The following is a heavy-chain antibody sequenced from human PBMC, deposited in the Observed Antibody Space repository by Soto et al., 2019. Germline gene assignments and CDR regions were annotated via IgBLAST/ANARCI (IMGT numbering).Heavy chain of an antibody. D-gene: IGHD3-9*01. V-gene: IGHV4-39*01. CDR3: ARLNYLTGYYSFDY. Sequence: QLQLQESGPGLVKPSETLSLTCTVSGGSISSISYYWGWIRQPPGRGLEWIGSIYSSGSTYHNPSLKSRVTISVDTSKNQFSLNLSSVTAADTAVYYCARLNYLTGYYSFDYWGQGTLVTVSS. J-gene: IGHJ4*02. CDR2: IYSSGST. CDR1: GGSISSISYY.